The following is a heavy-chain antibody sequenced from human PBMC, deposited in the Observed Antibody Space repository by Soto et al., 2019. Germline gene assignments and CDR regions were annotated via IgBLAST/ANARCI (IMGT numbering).Heavy chain of an antibody. CDR2: IYASGST. D-gene: IGHD2-2*01. CDR1: DDSLSTYY. J-gene: IGHJ5*02. V-gene: IGHV4-4*07. Sequence: SETLSLTCNVSDDSLSTYYWSWIRQPAGKGLEWIGRIYASGSTNYNPSLKGRVSMSVDTSKKQFSLKMISVTAADTAMYYCARYAITRGGWFSPWGQGVLVTVSS. CDR3: ARYAITRGGWFSP.